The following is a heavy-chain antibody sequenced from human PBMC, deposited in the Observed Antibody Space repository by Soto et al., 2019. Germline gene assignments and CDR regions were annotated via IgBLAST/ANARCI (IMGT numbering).Heavy chain of an antibody. D-gene: IGHD3-3*01. V-gene: IGHV3-30*18. CDR2: ISYDGSNK. J-gene: IGHJ4*02. CDR1: GFTFSSYG. CDR3: AKDPLRFLEWFYFDY. Sequence: QVQLVESGGGVVQPGRSLRLSCAASGFTFSSYGMHWVRQAPGKGLEWVAVISYDGSNKYYADSVKRRFTISRDNSKNTLYLQMNSLRAEDTAVYYCAKDPLRFLEWFYFDYWGQGTLVTVSS.